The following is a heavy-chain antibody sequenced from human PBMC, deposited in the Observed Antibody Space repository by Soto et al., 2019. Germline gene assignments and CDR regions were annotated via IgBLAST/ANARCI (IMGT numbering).Heavy chain of an antibody. D-gene: IGHD3-3*01. CDR2: IWYAGSNK. CDR1: GFTFSSYG. J-gene: IGHJ6*02. V-gene: IGHV3-33*01. Sequence: QVQLVESGGGVVQPGRSLRLSCAASGFTFSSYGMHWVRQAPGKGLEWVAVIWYAGSNKYYADSVKGRFTISRDNSKNTLYLQMNSLRAEDTAVYYCARDRNYDFWSGTLVDYYYYYGMDVWGQGTTVTVSS. CDR3: ARDRNYDFWSGTLVDYYYYYGMDV.